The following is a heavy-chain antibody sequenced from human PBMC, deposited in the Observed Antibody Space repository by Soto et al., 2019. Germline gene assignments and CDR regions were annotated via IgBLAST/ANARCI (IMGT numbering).Heavy chain of an antibody. CDR2: ISNDGSNK. J-gene: IGHJ6*02. D-gene: IGHD3-3*01. CDR1: GFTFSSYG. Sequence: QVQLVESGGGVVQPGRSLRLSCAVSGFTFSSYGMHWVRQAPGKGLEWVAVISNDGSNKYYADSVKGRFTISRDNSKNTLYLQMNSLRAEDTAVYYCAKDCDFWSGYSFYYYNYYGMDVWGQGITVTVSS. CDR3: AKDCDFWSGYSFYYYNYYGMDV. V-gene: IGHV3-30*18.